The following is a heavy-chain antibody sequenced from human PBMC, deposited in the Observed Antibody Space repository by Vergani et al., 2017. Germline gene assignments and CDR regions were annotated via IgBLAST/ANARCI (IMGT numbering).Heavy chain of an antibody. Sequence: QVQLVQSGAEVKKPGSSVKVSCKASGGTFSSYAISWVRQAPGQGLEWMGRINPNSGGTNYAQKFQGRVTMTRDTSISTAYMELSRLRSDDTAVYYCARVFVGATYRDAWGQGTLVTVSS. V-gene: IGHV1-2*02. CDR2: INPNSGGT. J-gene: IGHJ4*02. D-gene: IGHD1-26*01. CDR1: GGTFSSYA. CDR3: ARVFVGATYRDA.